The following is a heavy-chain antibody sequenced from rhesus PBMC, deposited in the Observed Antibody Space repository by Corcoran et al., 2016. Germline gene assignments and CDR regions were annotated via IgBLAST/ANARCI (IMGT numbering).Heavy chain of an antibody. CDR3: ASDPLGGGDY. J-gene: IGHJ4*01. V-gene: IGHV4-169*02. D-gene: IGHD3-34*01. Sequence: QVQLQESGPGVVKPSETLSLTCAVSGGSISSSYWSWIRQAPGKGLEWIGYISGSGSSTNYNPSLKSRVTLSVDTSKNQRSLKLSAVTAADTAVYYCASDPLGGGDYWGQGVLVTVSS. CDR2: ISGSGSST. CDR1: GGSISSSY.